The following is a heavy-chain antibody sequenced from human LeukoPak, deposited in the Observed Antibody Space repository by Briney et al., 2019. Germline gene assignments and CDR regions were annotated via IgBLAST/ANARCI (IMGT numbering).Heavy chain of an antibody. Sequence: GGSLRLSCAASGFTFISYAMTWVRQAPGKGLEWVSYISSSGSTIYYADSVKGRFTISRDNAKNSPYLQMNSLRAEDTAVYYCAELGITMIGGVWGKGTTVTISS. CDR2: ISSSGSTI. CDR3: AELGITMIGGV. CDR1: GFTFISYA. D-gene: IGHD3-10*02. V-gene: IGHV3-48*03. J-gene: IGHJ6*04.